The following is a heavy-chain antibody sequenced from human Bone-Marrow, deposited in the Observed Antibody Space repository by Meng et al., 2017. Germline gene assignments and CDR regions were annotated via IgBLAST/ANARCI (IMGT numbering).Heavy chain of an antibody. J-gene: IGHJ4*02. CDR1: GGTFSSYA. Sequence: QVQLVRSGAEVKKPGSSVKVSCKASGGTFSSYAISWVRQAPGQGLEWLGTINCYTSGTAYARKFQGRITLTRDTSTTTVYMDLGSLGSDDTAFYYCAREKSPGHFDYFGQGILVTVSS. CDR3: AREKSPGHFDY. CDR2: INCYTSGT. V-gene: IGHV1-46*01.